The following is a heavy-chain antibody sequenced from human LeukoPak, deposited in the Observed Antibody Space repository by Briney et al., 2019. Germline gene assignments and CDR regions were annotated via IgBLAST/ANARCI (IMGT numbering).Heavy chain of an antibody. J-gene: IGHJ4*02. D-gene: IGHD1-26*01. CDR2: INPNDGGT. V-gene: IGHV1-2*02. CDR3: ARGEGGPY. CDR1: GYTFTDYH. Sequence: VASVKVSCKASGYTFTDYHMHWVRQAPGQGLEWMGWINPNDGGTNNAQKFQGRVTMARDTSINTAYMEVSRLTSDDTAVYYCARGEGGPYWGQGTLVTVSS.